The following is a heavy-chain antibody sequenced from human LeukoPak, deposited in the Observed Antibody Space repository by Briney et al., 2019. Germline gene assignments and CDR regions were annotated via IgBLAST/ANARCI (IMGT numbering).Heavy chain of an antibody. D-gene: IGHD3-10*02. J-gene: IGHJ6*04. CDR2: IGTAGEI. CDR1: GFTFTNYG. CDR3: AELGITMIGGV. V-gene: IGHV3-13*01. Sequence: GGTLRLSCAASGFTFTNYGMSWVRQAPGKGLKWVSGIGTAGEIYYPGSVKGRFTISRENAKNSLYLQMNSLRAEDTAVYYCAELGITMIGGVWGKGTTVTISS.